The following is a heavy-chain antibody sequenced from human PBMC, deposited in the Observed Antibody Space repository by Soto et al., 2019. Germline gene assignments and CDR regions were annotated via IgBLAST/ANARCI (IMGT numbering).Heavy chain of an antibody. V-gene: IGHV3-72*01. Sequence: EVLLVESGGGLVQPGGSLRLSCATSGITFSDHDMDWVRQAPGKGLEWLGRCRSRADNYATDYAASVKGRFTFSRDDSKRSLSLQMRSLKTGDTAMYYCVLWVRGLINYWGQGTLVTVSS. CDR1: GITFSDHD. CDR3: VLWVRGLINY. J-gene: IGHJ4*02. D-gene: IGHD3-10*01. CDR2: CRSRADNYAT.